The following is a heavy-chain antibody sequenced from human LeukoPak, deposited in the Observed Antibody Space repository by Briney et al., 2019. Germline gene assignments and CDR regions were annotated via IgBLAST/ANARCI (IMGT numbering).Heavy chain of an antibody. J-gene: IGHJ6*03. D-gene: IGHD3-3*01. CDR3: ARDRGVGITIFGVVIPSLYYMDV. V-gene: IGHV1-18*01. CDR1: GYTFTSYG. CDR2: ISAYNGNT. Sequence: ASVKVSCKASGYTFTSYGISWVRQAPGQGLEWMGWISAYNGNTNYAQKLQGRVTMTTDTSTSTAYMELRSLRSDDTAVYYCARDRGVGITIFGVVIPSLYYMDVWGKGTTVTVSS.